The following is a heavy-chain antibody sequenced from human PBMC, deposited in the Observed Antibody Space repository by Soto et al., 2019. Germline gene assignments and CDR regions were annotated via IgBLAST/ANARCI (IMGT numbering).Heavy chain of an antibody. D-gene: IGHD6-13*01. J-gene: IGHJ6*02. CDR1: GYTFTSYD. CDR2: MNPNSGNK. V-gene: IGHV1-8*01. CDR3: AGAWGYSSSWYQSLGYYCGMDV. Sequence: ASVKVSWKASGYTFTSYDINWVRQATGQGLEWMGWMNPNSGNKGYAQKFQGRVTMTRNTSISTAYMELSSLRSEDTAVYYCAGAWGYSSSWYQSLGYYCGMDVCGQGTTVTVFS.